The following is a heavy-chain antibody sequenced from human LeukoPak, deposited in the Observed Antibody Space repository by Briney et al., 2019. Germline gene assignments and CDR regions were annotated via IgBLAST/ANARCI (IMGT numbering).Heavy chain of an antibody. CDR1: GGSISSYY. Sequence: PSETLSLTCTVSGGSISSYYWSWIRQPPGKGLEWIGYIYTSGSTNYNPSLKSRVTISVDTSKNQFSLKLSSVTAADTAVYYCARHGLVNDSSGNYYYYYYMDVWGKGTTVTVSS. CDR2: IYTSGST. V-gene: IGHV4-4*09. D-gene: IGHD3-22*01. CDR3: ARHGLVNDSSGNYYYYYYMDV. J-gene: IGHJ6*03.